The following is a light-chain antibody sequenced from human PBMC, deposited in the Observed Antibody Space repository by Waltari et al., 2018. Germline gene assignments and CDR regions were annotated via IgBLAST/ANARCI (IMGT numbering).Light chain of an antibody. J-gene: IGLJ3*02. CDR2: KDS. CDR1: AMPKQS. V-gene: IGLV3-25*03. Sequence: SYELTQPPSVSVSPGQTARITCSGDAMPKQSAYWYQQKPGQAPVLGIDKDSEGPSGSPEGFSGSSSGTTVTLTISGVQAEDEADYYCQSADSSGTYWVFGGGTKLTVL. CDR3: QSADSSGTYWV.